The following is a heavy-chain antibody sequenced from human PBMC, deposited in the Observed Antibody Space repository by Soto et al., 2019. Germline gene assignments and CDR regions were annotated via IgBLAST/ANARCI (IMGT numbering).Heavy chain of an antibody. CDR1: GFTFSSYS. J-gene: IGHJ4*02. CDR2: ISSSSSYI. V-gene: IGHV3-21*01. D-gene: IGHD3-22*01. CDR3: ARGPYYYDSSGYSAY. Sequence: GGSLRLSSAASGFTFSSYSRNWVRQATGKGLAWVSSISSSSSYIYYADSVKGRFTISRDNGKNSLYLQLNSLRAEDTAGYYCARGPYYYDSSGYSAYGRQGTLDTVSS.